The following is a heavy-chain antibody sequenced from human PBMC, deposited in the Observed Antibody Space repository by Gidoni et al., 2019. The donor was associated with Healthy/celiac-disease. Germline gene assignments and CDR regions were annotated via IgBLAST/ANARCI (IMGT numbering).Heavy chain of an antibody. J-gene: IGHJ4*02. D-gene: IGHD2-8*01. CDR3: ARDYCTNGVCYTAFDY. CDR2: IITSLGIA. CDR1: DVTFSSYT. V-gene: IGHV1-69*08. Sequence: QVQLLQSGAAVNKPGSSVKFSCQASDVTFSSYTISWVRQAPGQGLEWLGRIITSLGIANDAQKCKGRVTITADKSTSTAYMELSSLRSEDTAVYYCARDYCTNGVCYTAFDYWGQGTLVTVSS.